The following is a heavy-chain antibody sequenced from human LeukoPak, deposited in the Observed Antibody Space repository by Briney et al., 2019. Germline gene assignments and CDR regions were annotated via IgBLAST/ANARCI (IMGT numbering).Heavy chain of an antibody. J-gene: IGHJ5*02. D-gene: IGHD5/OR15-5a*01. CDR1: GGSISSSSYY. V-gene: IGHV4-39*01. Sequence: SETLSLTCTVSGGSISSSSYYWGWIRQPPGKGLEWIGSIYYSGSTYYNPSLKSRVTISVDTSKNQFSLKLSSVTAADTAVYYCARGDSVGFDSLYNWFDPWGQGTLVTVSS. CDR3: ARGDSVGFDSLYNWFDP. CDR2: IYYSGST.